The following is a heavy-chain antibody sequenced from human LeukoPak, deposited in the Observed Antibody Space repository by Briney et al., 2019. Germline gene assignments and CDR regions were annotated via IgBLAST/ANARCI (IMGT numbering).Heavy chain of an antibody. CDR1: GYSLSSGYY. J-gene: IGHJ3*02. V-gene: IGHV4-38-2*01. D-gene: IGHD1-26*01. CDR2: IYHSGST. CDR3: ASKRLASDAFDI. Sequence: SETLSLTCAVSGYSLSSGYYWGWIRQPPGKGLEWIGSIYHSGSTYYNPSLKSRVTISVDTSKNQFSLKLSSVTAADTAVYYCASKRLASDAFDIWGQGTMVTVSS.